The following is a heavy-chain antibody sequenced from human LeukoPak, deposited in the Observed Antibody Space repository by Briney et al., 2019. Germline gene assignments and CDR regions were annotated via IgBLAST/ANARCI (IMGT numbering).Heavy chain of an antibody. CDR1: GFTFSSYD. J-gene: IGHJ3*02. V-gene: IGHV3-13*01. CDR3: AREGSSGWDHAFDI. CDR2: IGTAGDT. Sequence: SGGSLRLSCAASGFTFSSYDMHWVRQATGKGLEWVSAIGTAGDTYYPGSVKGRFTISRENAKNSLYLQMNSLRAGDTAVYYCAREGSSGWDHAFDIWGQGTMVTVSS. D-gene: IGHD6-19*01.